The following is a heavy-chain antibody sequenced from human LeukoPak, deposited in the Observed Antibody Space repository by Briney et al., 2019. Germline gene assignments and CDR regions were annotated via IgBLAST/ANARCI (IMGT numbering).Heavy chain of an antibody. Sequence: PSQTLSLTCTVSGGSISSGDYYWSWIRQPPGKGLEWIGYIYYSGSTYYNPSLKSRVTISVDTSKNQFSLKLSSVTAADTAVYYCARHVDRLGASARFDYWGQGTLVTVSS. D-gene: IGHD1-26*01. V-gene: IGHV4-30-4*08. CDR3: ARHVDRLGASARFDY. CDR1: GGSISSGDYY. CDR2: IYYSGST. J-gene: IGHJ4*02.